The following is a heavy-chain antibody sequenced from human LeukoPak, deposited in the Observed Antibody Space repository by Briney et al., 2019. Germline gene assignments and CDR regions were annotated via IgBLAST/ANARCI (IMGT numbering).Heavy chain of an antibody. V-gene: IGHV1-46*01. Sequence: ASVKVSCKASRYTFTNYYMHWVRQAPGQGLEWMGVIIPGGGSTSYAQNFQGRVAMTRDTSTSTVYMELSSLRSEDTAVYYCARTKDSSSSYWFDPWGQETLVTVSS. CDR2: IIPGGGST. J-gene: IGHJ5*02. CDR1: RYTFTNYY. CDR3: ARTKDSSSSYWFDP. D-gene: IGHD6-13*01.